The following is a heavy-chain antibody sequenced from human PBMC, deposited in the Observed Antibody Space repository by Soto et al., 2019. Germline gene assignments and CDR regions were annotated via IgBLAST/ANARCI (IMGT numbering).Heavy chain of an antibody. V-gene: IGHV4-34*01. CDR3: ASGIAVAGTRFDP. CDR1: GGSFSGYY. CDR2: INHSGST. Sequence: SETLSLTCAVYGGSFSGYYWSWIRQPPWKGLEWIGEINHSGSTNYNPSLKSRVTISVDTSKNQFSLKLSSVTAADTAVYYCASGIAVAGTRFDPWGQGTLVTVSS. D-gene: IGHD6-19*01. J-gene: IGHJ5*02.